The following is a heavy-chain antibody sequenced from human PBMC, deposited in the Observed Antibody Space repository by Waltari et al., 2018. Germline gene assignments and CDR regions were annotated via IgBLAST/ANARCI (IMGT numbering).Heavy chain of an antibody. J-gene: IGHJ5*02. Sequence: QVQLQQWGAGLLKPSETLSLTCSVSGASFSAHYWAWVRHVPGKGLEWIGQIRHPGNTNYNPSLQSRVAISIDTSRNQFSLRVFSVTAADTGLYFCTRGGNYDFWSHRPFVDPWGQGTQVTVSS. CDR1: GASFSAHY. D-gene: IGHD3-3*01. CDR3: TRGGNYDFWSHRPFVDP. V-gene: IGHV4-34*01. CDR2: IRHPGNT.